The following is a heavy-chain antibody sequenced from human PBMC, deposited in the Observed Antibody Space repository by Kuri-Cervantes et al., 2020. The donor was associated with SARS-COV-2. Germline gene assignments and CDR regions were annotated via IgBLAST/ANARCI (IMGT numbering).Heavy chain of an antibody. CDR2: FDPEDGET. D-gene: IGHD3-10*01. CDR3: ATALASGRPCFDY. CDR1: GGTFSSYA. Sequence: ASVKVSCKASGGTFSSYAISWVRQAPGKGLEWMGGFDPEDGETIYAQKFQGRVTMTEDTSTDTAYMELSSLRSEDTAVYYCATALASGRPCFDYWGQGTLVTVSS. J-gene: IGHJ4*02. V-gene: IGHV1-24*01.